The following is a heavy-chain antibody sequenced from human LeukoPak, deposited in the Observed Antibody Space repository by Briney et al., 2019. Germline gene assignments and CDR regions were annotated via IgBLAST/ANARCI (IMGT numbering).Heavy chain of an antibody. D-gene: IGHD5-18*01. V-gene: IGHV3-7*01. CDR1: GFAFSDYW. J-gene: IGHJ4*02. CDR2: IKPDGSEK. CDR3: ARGGYSYGHDY. Sequence: GGSLRLSCAASGFAFSDYWMSWVRQAPGKGLEWVAKIKPDGSEKYYVDSVKGRFTISRDKAKNSLYLQMNSLRDEGTAVYYCARGGYSYGHDYWGQGTLVTVSS.